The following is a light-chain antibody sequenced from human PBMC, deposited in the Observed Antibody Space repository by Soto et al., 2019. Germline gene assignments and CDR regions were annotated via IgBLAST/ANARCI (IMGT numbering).Light chain of an antibody. CDR2: DAS. CDR1: QSISSW. Sequence: DIQMTQSPSTPSASVGDRVTITCRASQSISSWLAWYQQKPGKAPKLLIYDASSLESGVPSRFSGSGSGTEFTLTISSLQPDDFATYYCQQYNTVIRTFGQGTKVEIK. V-gene: IGKV1-5*01. J-gene: IGKJ1*01. CDR3: QQYNTVIRT.